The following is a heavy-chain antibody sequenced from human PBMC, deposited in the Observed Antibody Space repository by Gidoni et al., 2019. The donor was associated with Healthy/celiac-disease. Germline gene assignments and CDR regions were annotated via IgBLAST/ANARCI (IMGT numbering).Heavy chain of an antibody. J-gene: IGHJ4*02. CDR2: ISSSGSTI. Sequence: EVQLVESGGGLVQPGGSLRLSCAASGFTFSSYEMNWVRQAPGKGLEWVSYISSSGSTIYYADSVKGRFTSSRDNAKNSLYLQMNSLRAEDTAVYYCARAGYYDSSGLPSYWGQGTLVTVSS. CDR3: ARAGYYDSSGLPSY. V-gene: IGHV3-48*03. CDR1: GFTFSSYE. D-gene: IGHD3-22*01.